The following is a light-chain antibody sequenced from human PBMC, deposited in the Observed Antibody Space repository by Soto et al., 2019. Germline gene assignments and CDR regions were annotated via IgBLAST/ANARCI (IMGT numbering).Light chain of an antibody. V-gene: IGLV2-14*01. CDR1: SRDVGGYNH. CDR3: FSYTSSGTYV. J-gene: IGLJ1*01. CDR2: EVS. Sequence: QSALTQPATVSAALGQAITISCTGASRDVGGYNHVSWYQQQSGKAPKLMIHEVSNRPSGVSNRFSGSKSGNTASLTISGLQAEAETDYYCFSYTSSGTYVFGTGTKV.